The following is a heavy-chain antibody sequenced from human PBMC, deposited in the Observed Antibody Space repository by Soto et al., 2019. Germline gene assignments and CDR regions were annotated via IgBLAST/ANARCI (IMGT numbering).Heavy chain of an antibody. CDR3: AHRRVVDGSGWDVGVFDY. Sequence: QITLKESGPTRVKPTQTLALTCSFSGFSLSTSGVGVGWIRQPPGKAMECLGIIYWDDDRRYSPSLTSRLTITKDNSKNEVVRTMTNMDPVDTGTYYCAHRRVVDGSGWDVGVFDYWGQGTLVTVSS. CDR1: GFSLSTSGVG. CDR2: IYWDDDR. D-gene: IGHD2-15*01. V-gene: IGHV2-5*02. J-gene: IGHJ4*01.